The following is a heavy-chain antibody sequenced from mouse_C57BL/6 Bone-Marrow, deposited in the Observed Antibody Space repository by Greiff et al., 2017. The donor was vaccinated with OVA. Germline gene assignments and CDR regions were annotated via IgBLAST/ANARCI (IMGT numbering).Heavy chain of an antibody. CDR3: ARNPNYYGSSYRYFDV. CDR1: GFSLTSYG. J-gene: IGHJ1*03. Sequence: QVQLKESGPGLVQPSQSLSITCTVSGFSLTSYGVHWVRQSPGKGLEWLGVIWSGGSTDYTAAFISRLSISKDNSKSQVFFKMNSLQADDTAIYYCARNPNYYGSSYRYFDVWGTGTTVTVSS. CDR2: IWSGGST. V-gene: IGHV2-2*01. D-gene: IGHD1-1*01.